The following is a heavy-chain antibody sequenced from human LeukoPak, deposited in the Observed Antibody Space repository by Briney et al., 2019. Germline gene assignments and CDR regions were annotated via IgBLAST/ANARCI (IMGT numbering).Heavy chain of an antibody. Sequence: GGSLRLSCAASGFTSSSYAMSWVRQAPGKGLEWVSAISGSGGSTYYADSVKGRFTISRDNSKNTLYLQMNSLRAEDTAVYYCAKDHLEWLVSPYYFDYWGQGTLVTVSS. D-gene: IGHD3-3*01. CDR1: GFTSSSYA. CDR3: AKDHLEWLVSPYYFDY. V-gene: IGHV3-23*01. CDR2: ISGSGGST. J-gene: IGHJ4*02.